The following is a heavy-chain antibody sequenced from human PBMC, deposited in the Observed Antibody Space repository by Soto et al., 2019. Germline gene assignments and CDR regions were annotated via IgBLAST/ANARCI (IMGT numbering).Heavy chain of an antibody. V-gene: IGHV3-21*01. CDR2: ISSSSSYI. CDR3: ARDSRPRYSSGNRPYYYYGMDV. D-gene: IGHD6-19*01. CDR1: GFTFSSYS. Sequence: NPGGSLRLSCVASGFTFSSYSMNWVRQAPGKGLEWVSSISSSSSYIYYADSVKGRFTISRDNAKNSLYLQMNSLRAEDTAVYYCARDSRPRYSSGNRPYYYYGMDVWGQGTTVTVSS. J-gene: IGHJ6*02.